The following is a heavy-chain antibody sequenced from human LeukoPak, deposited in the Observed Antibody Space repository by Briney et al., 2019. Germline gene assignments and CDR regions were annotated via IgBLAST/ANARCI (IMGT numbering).Heavy chain of an antibody. D-gene: IGHD6-13*01. CDR3: ARDRSSWYVNYYYYGMDV. CDR1: GYTLTGYY. V-gene: IGHV1-2*02. J-gene: IGHJ6*02. CDR2: INPNSGGT. Sequence: ASVKVSCKASGYTLTGYYMHWVRQAPGQGLEWMGWINPNSGGTNYAQEFQGRVTMTRDTSISTAYMGLSRLRSDDTAVYYCARDRSSWYVNYYYYGMDVWGQGTTVTVSS.